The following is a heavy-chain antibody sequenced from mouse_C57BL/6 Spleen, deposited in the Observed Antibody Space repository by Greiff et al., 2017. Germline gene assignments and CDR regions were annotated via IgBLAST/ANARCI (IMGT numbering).Heavy chain of an antibody. J-gene: IGHJ4*01. V-gene: IGHV1-19*01. CDR3: ARGDSSSYNYTKDY. CDR2: INPYNGGT. CDR1: GYTITDYY. Sequence: EVQLQQSGPVLVKPGASVKMSCKASGYTITDYYMNWVKQSHGTSLEWIGVINPYNGGTSYNQKFKGKDTLTVDKSSSTAYIELNSLTSEDSAVYDGARGDSSSYNYTKDYWGQGTTLTVSS. D-gene: IGHD1-1*01.